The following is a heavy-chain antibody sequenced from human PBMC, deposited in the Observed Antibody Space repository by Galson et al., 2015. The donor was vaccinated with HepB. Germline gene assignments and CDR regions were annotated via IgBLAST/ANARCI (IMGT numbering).Heavy chain of an antibody. CDR2: IYYSGST. Sequence: TLSLTCTVSGGSISSGGYYWSWIRQHPGKGLEWIGYIYYSGSTYYNPSLKSRVTISVDTSKNQFSLKLSSVTAADTAVYYCARVRFVTPSRGMDVWGQGTTVTVSS. CDR3: ARVRFVTPSRGMDV. V-gene: IGHV4-31*03. J-gene: IGHJ6*02. CDR1: GGSISSGGYY. D-gene: IGHD3-16*01.